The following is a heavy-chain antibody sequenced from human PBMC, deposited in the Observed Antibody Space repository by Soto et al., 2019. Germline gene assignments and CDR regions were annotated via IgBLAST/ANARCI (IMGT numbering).Heavy chain of an antibody. J-gene: IGHJ6*02. Sequence: QVQLVQSGAEVKKPGSSVKVSCKSSGGSFHSHALSWVRQAPGQGLEWMGGIIPIFRTTNYAQKFHGRVTITADESTSTAHMELSSLRSEDTAVYYCAMPSSSSLENTYYYAMDVWGQGTTVTVSS. CDR2: IIPIFRTT. D-gene: IGHD6-13*01. CDR1: GGSFHSHA. V-gene: IGHV1-69*12. CDR3: AMPSSSSLENTYYYAMDV.